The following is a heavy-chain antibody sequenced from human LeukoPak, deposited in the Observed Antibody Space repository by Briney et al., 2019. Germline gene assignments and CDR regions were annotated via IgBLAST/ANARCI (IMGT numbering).Heavy chain of an antibody. CDR1: GFTFSSYA. V-gene: IGHV3-64*01. CDR3: ARAPGNWYNLFDY. J-gene: IGHJ4*02. CDR2: ISSNGGNT. D-gene: IGHD1-14*01. Sequence: GGSLRLSCAASGFTFSSYAMHWVRQAPGKGLEYVSAISSNGGNTYYANSVKGRFTISRDSSKNTLYLQMGSLRAEDMAVYYCARAPGNWYNLFDYWGQGTLVTVSS.